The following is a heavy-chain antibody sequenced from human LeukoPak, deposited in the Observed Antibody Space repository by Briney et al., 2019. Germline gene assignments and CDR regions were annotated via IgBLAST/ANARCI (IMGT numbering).Heavy chain of an antibody. V-gene: IGHV3-48*03. CDR2: ISSSGSTI. J-gene: IGHJ4*02. D-gene: IGHD3-9*01. CDR1: GFTFSSYE. Sequence: GGSLRLSCAASGFTFSSYEMNWVRQAPGKGLEWVSYISSSGSTIYYADSVKGRFTISRDNAKNSLYLQMNSLRAEDTAVYCCASYDILTGYYFDYWGQGTLVTVSS. CDR3: ASYDILTGYYFDY.